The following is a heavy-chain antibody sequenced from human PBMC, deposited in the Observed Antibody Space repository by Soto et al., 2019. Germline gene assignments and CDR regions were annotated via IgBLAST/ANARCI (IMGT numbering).Heavy chain of an antibody. CDR2: IFSDNER. CDR3: ARMKVDSYRLYYAMDV. D-gene: IGHD3-9*01. CDR1: GFSLTTGKMG. J-gene: IGHJ6*02. Sequence: SGPTLVNPTETLTLTCTVSGFSLTTGKMGVSWIRQPPGKALEWLAHIFSDNERSYSTSLQGRLTISKDNSGSQVVLSMTNVDPVDKATYYCARMKVDSYRLYYAMDVWGQGTTVTVSS. V-gene: IGHV2-26*01.